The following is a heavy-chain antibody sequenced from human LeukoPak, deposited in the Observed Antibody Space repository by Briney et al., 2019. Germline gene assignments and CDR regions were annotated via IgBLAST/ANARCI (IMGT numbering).Heavy chain of an antibody. J-gene: IGHJ4*02. CDR1: DFTFDFYR. Sequence: GGSLRLSCVASDFTFDFYRMTWVRQAPGKGLEWLANILPDGSQKYYVDSVKGRFTISRDNPKNSLYLQINNLRAEDTAVYYCGRLAHNAWYAIDFWGQGTLVTVSS. CDR2: ILPDGSQK. CDR3: GRLAHNAWYAIDF. D-gene: IGHD2-2*01. V-gene: IGHV3-7*01.